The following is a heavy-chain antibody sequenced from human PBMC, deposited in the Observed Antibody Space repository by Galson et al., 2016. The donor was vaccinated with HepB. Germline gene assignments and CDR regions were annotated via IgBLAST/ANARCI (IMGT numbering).Heavy chain of an antibody. D-gene: IGHD3-10*01. V-gene: IGHV1-46*03. CDR1: GYPFGNYY. CDR3: ARRGPTSDH. J-gene: IGHJ4*02. CDR2: MDPNVGTT. Sequence: SVKVSCKASGYPFGNYYMHWVRQAPGQGLEWMGIMDPNVGTTWYAQKFQGRVTVTRDTATSTVYMEVTSLTSEDTAVYYCARRGPTSDHWGQGTLVTVSS.